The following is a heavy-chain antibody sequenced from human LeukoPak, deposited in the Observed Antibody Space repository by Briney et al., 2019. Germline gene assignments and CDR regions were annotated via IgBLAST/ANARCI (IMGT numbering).Heavy chain of an antibody. D-gene: IGHD3/OR15-3a*01. Sequence: SQTLSLTCTVSNGSVSSGRYYWSWIRQPAGKGLEWIRRIFPSGSANYSPSLKSRVTISVDTSKDQYSLILNSVTAADTAVYYCARQAPLDGDFDFWGRGTLVTVSS. CDR1: NGSVSSGRYY. V-gene: IGHV4-61*02. CDR2: IFPSGSA. CDR3: ARQAPLDGDFDF. J-gene: IGHJ4*02.